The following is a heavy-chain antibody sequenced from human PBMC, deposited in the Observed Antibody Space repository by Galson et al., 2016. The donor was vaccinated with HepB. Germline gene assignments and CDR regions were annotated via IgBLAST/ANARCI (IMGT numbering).Heavy chain of an antibody. CDR3: AKEEGVTMEAWYMDV. D-gene: IGHD4/OR15-4a*01. J-gene: IGHJ6*03. Sequence: SLRLSCAASGFTFSDYAMSWVRQAPGKGLEWVSNIHGHGTATHYTDSVKGRFSISRDNSKSTLYLQMNSLRAEDTAVYYCAKEEGVTMEAWYMDVWGKGTTVTVSS. CDR1: GFTFSDYA. CDR2: IHGHGTAT. V-gene: IGHV3-23*01.